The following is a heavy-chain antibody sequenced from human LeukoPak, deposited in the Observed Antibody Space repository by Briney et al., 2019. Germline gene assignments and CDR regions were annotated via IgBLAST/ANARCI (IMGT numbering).Heavy chain of an antibody. CDR1: GGSFSGYY. J-gene: IGHJ4*02. D-gene: IGHD6-13*01. V-gene: IGHV4-34*01. CDR3: ARAHSSSWDDY. Sequence: PSETLSLTCAVYGGSFSGYYWSWIRQPPGKGLEWIGEISHSGSTNYNPSLKSRVTISVDTSKNQFTLKLSSVTAADTAVYYCARAHSSSWDDYWGQGTLVTVSS. CDR2: ISHSGST.